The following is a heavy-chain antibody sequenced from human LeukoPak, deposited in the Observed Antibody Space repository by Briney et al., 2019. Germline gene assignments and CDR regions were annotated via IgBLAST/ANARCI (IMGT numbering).Heavy chain of an antibody. CDR3: ARYTVTTKFFDY. CDR2: IYHSGST. D-gene: IGHD4-17*01. CDR1: GGSISSGGYY. J-gene: IGHJ4*02. Sequence: SQTLSLTCTVSGGSISSGGYYWSWIRQPPGKGLEWIGYIYHSGSTYYNPSLKSRVTISVDRSKNQFSLKLSSVTAADTAVYYCARYTVTTKFFDYWGQGTLVTVSS. V-gene: IGHV4-30-2*01.